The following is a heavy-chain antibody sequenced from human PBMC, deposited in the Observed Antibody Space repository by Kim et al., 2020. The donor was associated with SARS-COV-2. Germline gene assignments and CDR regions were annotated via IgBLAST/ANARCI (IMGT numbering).Heavy chain of an antibody. V-gene: IGHV4-34*01. D-gene: IGHD3-22*01. CDR3: ARGTSSGYFRSRYYFDY. J-gene: IGHJ4*02. CDR2: INHSGST. Sequence: SETLSLTCAVYGGSFSGYYWSWIRQPPGKGLEWIGEINHSGSTNYNPSLKSRVTISVDTSKNQFSLKLSSVTAADTAVYYCARGTSSGYFRSRYYFDYWGQGTLVTVSS. CDR1: GGSFSGYY.